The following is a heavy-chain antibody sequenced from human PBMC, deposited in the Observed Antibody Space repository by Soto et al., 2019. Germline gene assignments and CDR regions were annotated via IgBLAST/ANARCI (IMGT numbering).Heavy chain of an antibody. CDR3: ARVDGDYGFFYFDY. D-gene: IGHD4-17*01. CDR2: INHSGST. CDR1: GGSFSGYY. V-gene: IGHV4-34*01. J-gene: IGHJ4*02. Sequence: QVQLQQWGAGLLKPSETLSLTCAVYGGSFSGYYWSWIRQPPGKGLEWIGEINHSGSTNYNQTLKSRVTISVDTSKNQFSLKLSSVTAADTAVYYCARVDGDYGFFYFDYWGQGTLVTVSS.